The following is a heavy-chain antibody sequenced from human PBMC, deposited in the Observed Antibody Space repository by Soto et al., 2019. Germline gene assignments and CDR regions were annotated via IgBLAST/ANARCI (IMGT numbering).Heavy chain of an antibody. CDR1: GFTVSSDA. Sequence: GGSLRLSCAASGFTVSSDAMSWVRQAPGKGLEWVTAIGGSGGSTYYADSVKGRFTISRDSSKNTRYLQMNSLKAEDTAVYYCAKNAVTSYYNSGSYFNPYYFDYWGQGTLVTVSS. CDR2: IGGSGGST. J-gene: IGHJ4*02. V-gene: IGHV3-23*01. CDR3: AKNAVTSYYNSGSYFNPYYFDY. D-gene: IGHD3-10*01.